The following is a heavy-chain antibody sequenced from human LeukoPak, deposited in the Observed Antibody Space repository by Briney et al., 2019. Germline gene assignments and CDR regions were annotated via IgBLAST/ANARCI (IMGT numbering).Heavy chain of an antibody. V-gene: IGHV3-23*01. J-gene: IGHJ4*02. CDR1: GFSFSSYD. CDR3: ALTDGSGSYWLY. CDR2: IRESGEST. Sequence: GGSLRLSCAASGFSFSSYDMSWVRQAPGKGLEWVSAIRESGESTYYADSVKGRFTISRDNSRNMLYLQMGSLRAEDTAVYYCALTDGSGSYWLYWGQGTLVAISA. D-gene: IGHD3-10*01.